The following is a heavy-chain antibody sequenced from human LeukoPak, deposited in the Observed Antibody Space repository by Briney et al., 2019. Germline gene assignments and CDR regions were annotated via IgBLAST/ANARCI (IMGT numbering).Heavy chain of an antibody. D-gene: IGHD3-22*01. J-gene: IGHJ3*02. CDR3: VRDESPSDRGGYYDAFDI. V-gene: IGHV3-7*01. CDR2: IKQDGSLK. CDR1: GFNFNRDW. Sequence: PGGSLRLSCAASGFNFNRDWMIWVRQAPGKGLEWVANIKQDGSLKYYMDSVKGRFTISRDNAKNSLYLQMNSLRAEDTAVYYCVRDESPSDRGGYYDAFDIWGRGTMVTVSS.